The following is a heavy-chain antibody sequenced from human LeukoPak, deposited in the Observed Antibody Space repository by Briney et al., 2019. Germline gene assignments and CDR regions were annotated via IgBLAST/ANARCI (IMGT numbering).Heavy chain of an antibody. CDR1: GGSISSYY. J-gene: IGHJ4*02. Sequence: SETLPLTCTVSGGSISSYYWSWIRQPPGRGLEWIGYIYYSGSTNYNPSLKSRVTISVDTSKNQFSLKLSSVTAADTAMYYCARGRGLDYWGQGTLVTVSS. CDR3: ARGRGLDY. V-gene: IGHV4-59*01. CDR2: IYYSGST.